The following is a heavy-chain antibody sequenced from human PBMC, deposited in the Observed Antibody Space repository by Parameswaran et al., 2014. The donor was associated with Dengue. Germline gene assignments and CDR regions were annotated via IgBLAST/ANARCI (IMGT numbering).Heavy chain of an antibody. CDR3: ARYRSSTDGMDA. J-gene: IGHJ6*02. D-gene: IGHD2-2*01. V-gene: IGHV1-3*01. CDR2: INAGNGNT. Sequence: WVRQAPGQRLEWMGLINAGNGNTKYSQKFQGRVTITRDTSASTAYMELSSLRSEDTAVYYCARYRSSTDGMDAWGQGTTVTVSS.